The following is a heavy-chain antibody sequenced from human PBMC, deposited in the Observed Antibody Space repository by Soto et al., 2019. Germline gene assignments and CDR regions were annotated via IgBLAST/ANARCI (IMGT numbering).Heavy chain of an antibody. D-gene: IGHD4-4*01. CDR2: ISGYGDTT. CDR1: GFNFNSYA. V-gene: IGHV3-23*01. Sequence: EVQLLESGGDLVHPGGSLRLSCTASGFNFNSYAMIWVRQAPGKGLEWVSGISGYGDTTYYAASVKGRFTISRDNSQKMLCLQMNSLRAEDTAMYYCAKVPLGLSNAFALWGQGTKVTVSS. CDR3: AKVPLGLSNAFAL. J-gene: IGHJ3*01.